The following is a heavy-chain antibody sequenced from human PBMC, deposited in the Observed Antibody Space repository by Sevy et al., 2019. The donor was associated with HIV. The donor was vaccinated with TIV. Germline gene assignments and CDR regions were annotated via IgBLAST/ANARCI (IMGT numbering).Heavy chain of an antibody. Sequence: ASVKVSCKVSGYTLTQLSMHWVRQAPGKGLEWMGSFDPEDGEILYAQKFQGRVTMTEDTSTDTAYMELSSLRSEDTAVYYCATTKDYYDSRASPFDYWGQGTLVTVSS. CDR3: ATTKDYYDSRASPFDY. V-gene: IGHV1-24*01. CDR2: FDPEDGEI. CDR1: GYTLTQLS. D-gene: IGHD3-22*01. J-gene: IGHJ4*02.